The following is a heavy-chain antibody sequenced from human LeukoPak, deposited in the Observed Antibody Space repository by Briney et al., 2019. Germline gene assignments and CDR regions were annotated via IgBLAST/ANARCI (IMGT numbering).Heavy chain of an antibody. CDR1: GFTFNRCW. D-gene: IGHD2-21*02. J-gene: IGHJ1*01. Sequence: GGSLRLSCVVSGFTFNRCWMNWVRQAPGKGLEWVAHINPDGRDTYYVDSVKGRFTISRDNAQNSMYLQMNSLRVEDTAVYYCTGWGDTTAEYFQRWGQGTLVTVSS. CDR3: TGWGDTTAEYFQR. CDR2: INPDGRDT. V-gene: IGHV3-7*01.